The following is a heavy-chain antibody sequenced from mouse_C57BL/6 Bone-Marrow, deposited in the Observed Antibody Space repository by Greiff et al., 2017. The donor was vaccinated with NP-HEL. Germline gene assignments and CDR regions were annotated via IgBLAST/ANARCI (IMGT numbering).Heavy chain of an antibody. CDR2: ISSGGSYT. J-gene: IGHJ1*03. Sequence: EVQGVESGGDLVKPGGSLKLSCAASGFTFSSYGMSWVRQTPDKRLEWVATISSGGSYTYYPDSVKGRFTISRDNAKNTLYLQMSSLKSEDTAMYYCARHDGYYPWYFDVWGTGTTVTVSS. V-gene: IGHV5-6*01. CDR1: GFTFSSYG. D-gene: IGHD2-3*01. CDR3: ARHDGYYPWYFDV.